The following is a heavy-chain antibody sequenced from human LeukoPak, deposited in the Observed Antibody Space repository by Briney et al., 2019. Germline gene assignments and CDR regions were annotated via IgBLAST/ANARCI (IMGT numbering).Heavy chain of an antibody. D-gene: IGHD1-26*01. CDR1: GGSFSGYY. CDR2: INHSGST. V-gene: IGHV4-34*01. J-gene: IGHJ6*03. CDR3: AREWSPYYMDV. Sequence: SETLSLTCAVYGGSFSGYYWSWIRQPPGKGLEWIGEINHSGSTNYNPSLKSRVTISVDTSKNQFSLKLSSVTAADTAMYYCAREWSPYYMDVWGKGTTVTVSS.